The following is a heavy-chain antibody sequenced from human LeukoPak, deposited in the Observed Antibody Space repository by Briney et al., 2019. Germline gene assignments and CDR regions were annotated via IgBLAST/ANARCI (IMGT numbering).Heavy chain of an antibody. CDR3: ASRKLGNDY. Sequence: SETLSLTCTVSGGSISGYFWSWIRQSPGKGLEWIGYIYYTGTSYNPSLKSRVTISADTSKNQFSLKLISVTAADTAVYYCASRKLGNDYWGQGTLVTVSS. V-gene: IGHV4-59*01. CDR1: GGSISGYF. D-gene: IGHD7-27*01. J-gene: IGHJ4*02. CDR2: IYYTGT.